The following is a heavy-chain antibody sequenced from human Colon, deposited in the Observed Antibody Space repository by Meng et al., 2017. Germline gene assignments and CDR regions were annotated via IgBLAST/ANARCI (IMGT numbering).Heavy chain of an antibody. CDR2: GST. D-gene: IGHD7-27*01. CDR1: GASVSDTNYA. J-gene: IGHJ4*02. V-gene: IGHV4-61*01. Sequence: VPLQESGPGLGRPSETLSLTCTVSGASVSDTNYAWSWIRQPPGKGLEWIGYGSTNHNPSLKSRVTISVDTSKNQFSLTLNSVTAADTAVYYCARDNWGSLDYWGQGTLVTVSS. CDR3: ARDNWGSLDY.